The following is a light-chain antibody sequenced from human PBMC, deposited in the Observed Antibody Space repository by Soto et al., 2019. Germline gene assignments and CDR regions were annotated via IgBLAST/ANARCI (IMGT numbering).Light chain of an antibody. CDR2: GAS. CDR3: QKYNTWPPRT. CDR1: QSVSSN. J-gene: IGKJ1*01. Sequence: ERVMTQWLSKQSKSAGARTSVSFSASQSVSSNLAWYQQKPGQAPRLLIYGASTRATGIPARFSGSGSGTEFTLTICSLQSEDFAVYYCQKYNTWPPRTFGQGTKVDIK. V-gene: IGKV3-15*01.